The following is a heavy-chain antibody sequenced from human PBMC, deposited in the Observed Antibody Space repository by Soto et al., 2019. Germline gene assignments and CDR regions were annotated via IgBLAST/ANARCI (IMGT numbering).Heavy chain of an antibody. CDR1: GYTFTNYA. V-gene: IGHV1-3*01. CDR2: INAGNGNT. Sequence: QVQLVQSGAEVEKPGASVKVSCKASGYTFTNYAVHWVRQAPGQRLEWMGWINAGNGNTRFSQNLQGRVTITRDTSGRTVYMELGSLRSEDTAVYYCARGHLAVVPVPSWFSYMDVWGKGTTVTVSS. CDR3: ARGHLAVVPVPSWFSYMDV. D-gene: IGHD2-2*01. J-gene: IGHJ6*03.